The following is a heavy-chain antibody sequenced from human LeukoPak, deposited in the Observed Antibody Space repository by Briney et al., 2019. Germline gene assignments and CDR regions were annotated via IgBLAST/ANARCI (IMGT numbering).Heavy chain of an antibody. CDR1: GFTFSDYY. J-gene: IGHJ4*02. D-gene: IGHD3-3*01. CDR2: ISSSGDTI. Sequence: PGGSLRLSCAASGFTFSDYYMSWIRQTPGKGLEWVSYISSSGDTIYYADSVKGRFTISRDNAMNSLYLQMNSLRAEDAAVYYCARDRYYDFWSGQFGYWGQGTLVIVSS. V-gene: IGHV3-11*01. CDR3: ARDRYYDFWSGQFGY.